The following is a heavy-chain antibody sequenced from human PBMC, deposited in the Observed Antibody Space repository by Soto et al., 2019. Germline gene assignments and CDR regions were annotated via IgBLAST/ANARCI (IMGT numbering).Heavy chain of an antibody. D-gene: IGHD2-2*01. V-gene: IGHV1-8*01. CDR1: GYTFTSYD. Sequence: ASVKVSCKASGYTFTSYDINWVRQATGQGLEWMGWMNPNSGNTGYAQKFQGRVTMTRNTSISTAYMELSSLRSEDTAVYYCAARYCTTATCFHPGPFWGQGTLVTVSS. CDR3: AARYCTTATCFHPGPF. CDR2: MNPNSGNT. J-gene: IGHJ4*02.